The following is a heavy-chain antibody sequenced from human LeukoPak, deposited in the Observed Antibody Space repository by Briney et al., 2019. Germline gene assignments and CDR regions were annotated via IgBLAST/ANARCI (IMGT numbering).Heavy chain of an antibody. CDR3: VLIRGVKKGLFDY. J-gene: IGHJ4*02. D-gene: IGHD3-10*01. Sequence: ASVKVSCKASGYTFTGYYMHWVRQAPRQALEWMGRINPNSGGTNYAQKCQGRVTMTRDTSISTAYMELSRLRSDDTAVYYCVLIRGVKKGLFDYWGQGTLVTVSS. CDR1: GYTFTGYY. V-gene: IGHV1-2*06. CDR2: INPNSGGT.